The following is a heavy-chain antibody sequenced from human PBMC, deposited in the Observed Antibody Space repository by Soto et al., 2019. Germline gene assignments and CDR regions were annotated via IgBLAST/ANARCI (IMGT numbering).Heavy chain of an antibody. J-gene: IGHJ3*02. Sequence: EVQLVESGGGLIQPGRSLRLSCAASGFTFDVYAMHWVRQAPGRGLEWVSGINWKSEVVVYADSVKGRFTISRDNAKNSLYLQMNSLRAEDTAFYYCAKVLSAYVRDAFDIWGQGTMVTVS. CDR3: AKVLSAYVRDAFDI. CDR1: GFTFDVYA. CDR2: INWKSEVV. D-gene: IGHD5-12*01. V-gene: IGHV3-9*01.